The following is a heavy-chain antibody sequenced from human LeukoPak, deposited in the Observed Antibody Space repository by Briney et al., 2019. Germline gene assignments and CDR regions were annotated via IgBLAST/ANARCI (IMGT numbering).Heavy chain of an antibody. V-gene: IGHV4-39*01. D-gene: IGHD6-25*01. CDR1: GGSTSSSNYY. J-gene: IGHJ4*02. CDR3: ASRRGLY. CDR2: IHYSGNT. Sequence: PSETLSLTCTVSGGSTSSSNYYWGWIRQPPGKGLEWIGGIHYSGNTYYNPSLKSRVTISVDTSKNQFSLKLSSVTAADTAVYYCASRRGLYWGQGTLVTVSS.